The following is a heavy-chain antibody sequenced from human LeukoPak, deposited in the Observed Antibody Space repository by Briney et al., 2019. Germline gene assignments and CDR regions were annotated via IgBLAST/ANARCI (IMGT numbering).Heavy chain of an antibody. CDR1: GFTLSSYA. D-gene: IGHD6-6*01. J-gene: IGHJ4*02. CDR2: VNSDGSST. Sequence: GGSLRLSCAASGFTLSSYAMNWVRQALGKGLVWVSRVNSDGSSTSYADSVKGRFTISRDSAKNTLYLQMNSLRAEDTAVYYCARVLIAARQQAFDYWGQGTLVTVSS. V-gene: IGHV3-74*01. CDR3: ARVLIAARQQAFDY.